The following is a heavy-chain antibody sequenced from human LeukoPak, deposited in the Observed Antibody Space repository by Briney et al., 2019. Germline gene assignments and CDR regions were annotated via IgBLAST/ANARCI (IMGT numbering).Heavy chain of an antibody. CDR3: ARVVALKRHYDY. CDR2: IYYSGST. CDR1: GGSISSSSYY. V-gene: IGHV4-39*07. D-gene: IGHD2-2*01. Sequence: SETLSLTCTVSGGSISSSSYYWGWIRQPPGKGLEWIGSIYYSGSTYYNPSLKSRVTISVDRSKNQFSLKLSSVTAADTAVYYCARVVALKRHYDYWGQGTLVTVSS. J-gene: IGHJ4*02.